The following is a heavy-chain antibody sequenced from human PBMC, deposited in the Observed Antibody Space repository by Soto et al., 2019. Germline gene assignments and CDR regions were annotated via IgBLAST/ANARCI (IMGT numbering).Heavy chain of an antibody. CDR1: GYTFPSYG. V-gene: IGHV1-18*01. J-gene: IGHJ4*02. Sequence: QVQLVQSGAEVKKPGASVKVSCKASGYTFPSYGISWVRQAPGQGLEWMGRITPYNGNIDYAQKFQGRVTVTTDTATSTGYMELRSLRFDDTAVYYCARDEGLWGQGTLVTVSS. CDR2: ITPYNGNI. CDR3: ARDEGL.